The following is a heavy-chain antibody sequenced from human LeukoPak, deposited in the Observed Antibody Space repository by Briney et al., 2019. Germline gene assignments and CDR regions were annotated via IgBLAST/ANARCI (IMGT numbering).Heavy chain of an antibody. CDR3: AKDVYSNYGHFQY. Sequence: GGSLRLSCAASGFTFSSYAMHWVRQAPGKGLEWVAVISYDGSNKYYADSVKGRFTISRDNSKNTLYLQMNSLRAEDTAVYYCAKDVYSNYGHFQYWGQGTLVTVSS. J-gene: IGHJ1*01. D-gene: IGHD4-11*01. CDR1: GFTFSSYA. CDR2: ISYDGSNK. V-gene: IGHV3-30*01.